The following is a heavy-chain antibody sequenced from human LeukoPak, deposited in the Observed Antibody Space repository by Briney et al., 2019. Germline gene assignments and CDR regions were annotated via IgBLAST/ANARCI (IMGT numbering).Heavy chain of an antibody. Sequence: GGSLRLSCAASGFTFSSYWMHWVRQAPGKGLVWVSRINSDGSSTSYADSVKGRFTISRDNAKNSLYLQMNSLRAGDTAVYYCARATRNLIDHGDYGPFYWGQGTLVTVSS. J-gene: IGHJ4*02. CDR2: INSDGSST. CDR3: ARATRNLIDHGDYGPFY. CDR1: GFTFSSYW. D-gene: IGHD4-17*01. V-gene: IGHV3-74*01.